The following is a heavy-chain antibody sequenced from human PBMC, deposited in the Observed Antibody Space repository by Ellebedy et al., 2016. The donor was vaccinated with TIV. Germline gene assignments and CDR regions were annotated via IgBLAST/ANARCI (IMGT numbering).Heavy chain of an antibody. D-gene: IGHD3-10*01. CDR2: IYPGDSDT. Sequence: GESLKISCKGSGYAFDTYWIAWVRQMPGKGLERMGIIYPGDSDTGYNPSFQAQVTISADKSINTAFLEWSSLRASDTGMYYCARRSGRGSGNYYRIDYWGQGTLVTVSS. CDR1: GYAFDTYW. J-gene: IGHJ4*02. V-gene: IGHV5-51*01. CDR3: ARRSGRGSGNYYRIDY.